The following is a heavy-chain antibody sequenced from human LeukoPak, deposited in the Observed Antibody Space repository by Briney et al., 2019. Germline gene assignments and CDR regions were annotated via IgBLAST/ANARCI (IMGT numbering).Heavy chain of an antibody. J-gene: IGHJ6*03. CDR2: IYYSGST. CDR3: ARAVSWTDYYYYMDV. D-gene: IGHD6-13*01. Sequence: SETLSLTCTVSGGSISSYYWSWIRQPPGKGLEWIGYIYYSGSTNYNPSLKSRVTISVDTSKNQFSLKLSSVTAADTAVYYCARAVSWTDYYYYMDVWGKGTTVTVSS. V-gene: IGHV4-59*01. CDR1: GGSISSYY.